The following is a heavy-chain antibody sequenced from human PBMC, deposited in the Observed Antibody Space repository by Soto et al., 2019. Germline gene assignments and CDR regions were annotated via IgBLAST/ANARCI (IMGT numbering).Heavy chain of an antibody. D-gene: IGHD2-15*01. CDR1: GYSFSSYW. V-gene: IGHV5-51*01. CDR2: IYPGDSDT. J-gene: IGHJ6*02. CDR3: ARLSCSGGSCYSLPYYYYYYGMDV. Sequence: GESLKISCKGSGYSFSSYWSGWVRQMPGKGLEWMGIIYPGDSDTRYSPSFQGQVTISADKSISTAYLQWSSLKASDTAMYYCARLSCSGGSCYSLPYYYYYYGMDVWGQGTTVTVSS.